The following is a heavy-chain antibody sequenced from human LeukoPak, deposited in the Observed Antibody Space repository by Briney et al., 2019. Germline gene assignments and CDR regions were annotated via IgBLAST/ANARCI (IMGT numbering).Heavy chain of an antibody. Sequence: SETLSLTCTVSGGSISSYYWSWIRQPAGKGLEWIGRMYISGSTNYNPSLKSRVTMSVDTSKNQFSLKLSSVTAADTAVYYCARDYYGSGGFPFDIWGQGTMVTVSS. D-gene: IGHD3-10*01. CDR1: GGSISSYY. V-gene: IGHV4-4*07. CDR3: ARDYYGSGGFPFDI. J-gene: IGHJ3*02. CDR2: MYISGST.